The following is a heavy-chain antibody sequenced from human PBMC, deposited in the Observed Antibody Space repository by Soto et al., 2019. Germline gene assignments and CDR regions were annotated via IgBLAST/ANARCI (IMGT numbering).Heavy chain of an antibody. D-gene: IGHD3-10*01. CDR2: IIPLFAIA. CDR1: GGTFSQFA. Sequence: QVQLVQSGAEVKKPGSSVKVSCKASGGTFSQFAVSWVRQAPGQGLEWMGGIIPLFAIAKYAPKFDDRVTIIADDSTNTASMDLSGLRSEDTAVYYCAASGRDVLGYDYKDTEGFDIWGQGTLVTVSS. J-gene: IGHJ3*02. V-gene: IGHV1-69*01. CDR3: AASGRDVLGYDYKDTEGFDI.